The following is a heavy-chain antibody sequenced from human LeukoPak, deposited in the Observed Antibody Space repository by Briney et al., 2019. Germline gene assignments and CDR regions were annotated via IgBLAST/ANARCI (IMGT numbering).Heavy chain of an antibody. Sequence: SGTLSLTCAVSGGSISSSNWWSWVRQPPGKGLEWIGEIYHSGSTNYNPSLKSRVTISVDKSKNQFSLKLSSVTAADTAVYYCARVYGYSSGWTTGWGQGTLVTVSS. D-gene: IGHD6-19*01. CDR3: ARVYGYSSGWTTG. CDR2: IYHSGST. CDR1: GGSISSSNW. V-gene: IGHV4-4*02. J-gene: IGHJ4*02.